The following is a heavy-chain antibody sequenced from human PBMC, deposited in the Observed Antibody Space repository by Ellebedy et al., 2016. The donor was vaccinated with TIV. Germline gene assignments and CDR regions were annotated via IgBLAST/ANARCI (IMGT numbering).Heavy chain of an antibody. CDR1: GFTFSNFF. CDR3: AKDRDDYGDYVFDY. Sequence: GGSLRLXXATSGFTFSNFFMTWVRQTPGKGLEWVSTISGDGASTHFADSVKGRFTISRDNSKNTLYLQMGSLKAEDTAVYYCAKDRDDYGDYVFDYWGQGTLVTVSS. J-gene: IGHJ4*02. CDR2: ISGDGAST. V-gene: IGHV3-23*01. D-gene: IGHD4-17*01.